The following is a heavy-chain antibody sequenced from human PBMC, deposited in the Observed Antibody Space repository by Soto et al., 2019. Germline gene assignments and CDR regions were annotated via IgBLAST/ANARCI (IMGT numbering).Heavy chain of an antibody. CDR3: AHAYGGRSLY. D-gene: IGHD1-26*01. CDR1: GFSLTTDRVG. V-gene: IGHV2-5*02. Sequence: QITLKESGPTLVKPTQTLTLTCTFSGFSLTTDRVGVGWIRQPPGEALEWLAVIYWDDSKTYRPSLESRLTINKDTSKNPVALKMTNIDSPDPAPYYFAHAYGGRSLYWGQGTLVTVSS. CDR2: IYWDDSK. J-gene: IGHJ4*02.